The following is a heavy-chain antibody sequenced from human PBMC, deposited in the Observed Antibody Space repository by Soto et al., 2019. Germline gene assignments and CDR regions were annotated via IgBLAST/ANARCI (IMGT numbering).Heavy chain of an antibody. CDR1: GFSFSDHY. J-gene: IGHJ4*02. V-gene: IGHV3-72*01. Sequence: EVQLVESGGGLVQPGGSLRLSCAASGFSFSDHYMDWVRQAPGKGLEWVGRARNKARSYSIEYAASVKGRFTISRGDSKNSVYLQMNSLETEDTAVYYCAGVRWGDVDYWGQGTLVTVSS. D-gene: IGHD3-16*01. CDR2: ARNKARSYSI. CDR3: AGVRWGDVDY.